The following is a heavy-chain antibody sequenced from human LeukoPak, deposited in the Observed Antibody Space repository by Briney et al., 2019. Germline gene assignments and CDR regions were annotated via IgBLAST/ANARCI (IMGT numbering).Heavy chain of an antibody. D-gene: IGHD3-22*01. V-gene: IGHV1-69*13. J-gene: IGHJ3*02. CDR3: ATEYYYDSSGYAGALDI. CDR1: GYTFTSYD. CDR2: IIPIFGTA. Sequence: ASVKVSCKASGYTFTSYDINWVRQATGQGLEWMGGIIPIFGTANYAQKFQGRVTITADESTSTAYMELSSLRSEDTAVYYCATEYYYDSSGYAGALDIWGQGTMVTVSS.